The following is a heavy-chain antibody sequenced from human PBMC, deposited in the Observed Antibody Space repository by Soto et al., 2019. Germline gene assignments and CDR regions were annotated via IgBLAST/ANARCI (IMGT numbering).Heavy chain of an antibody. CDR3: ARERGDMVVTAILPLPLDY. V-gene: IGHV3-66*01. J-gene: IGHJ4*02. Sequence: PGGSLRLSCAASGFTVSSYYMSWVRQAPGKGLEWVSVIYSAGTADFADSVKGRFTISRDNSKNTLYLQMSSLRAEDTAVYYCARERGDMVVTAILPLPLDYWGQGTLVTVSS. CDR2: IYSAGTA. CDR1: GFTVSSYY. D-gene: IGHD2-21*02.